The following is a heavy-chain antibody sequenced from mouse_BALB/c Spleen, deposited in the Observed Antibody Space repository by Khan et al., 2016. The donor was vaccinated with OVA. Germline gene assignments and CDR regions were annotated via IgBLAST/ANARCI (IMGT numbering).Heavy chain of an antibody. Sequence: QVQLQQSGAELVKPGASVKLSCKASGYTFTSYYMYWVKQRPGQGLEWIGEINPSDGDTNFDDKFRSKATLTVDKSSSTAYMQISSLTSEDSAVYYCTRSGYGTFAYWGQGTPVTVSA. CDR1: GYTFTSYY. CDR3: TRSGYGTFAY. CDR2: INPSDGDT. D-gene: IGHD2-1*01. J-gene: IGHJ3*01. V-gene: IGHV1S81*02.